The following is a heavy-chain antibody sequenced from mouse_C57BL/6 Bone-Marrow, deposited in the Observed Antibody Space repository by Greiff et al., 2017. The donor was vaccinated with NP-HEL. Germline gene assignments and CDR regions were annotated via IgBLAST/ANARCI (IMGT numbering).Heavy chain of an antibody. Sequence: QVQLKESGAELVKPGASVKISCKASGYAFSSYWMNWVKQRPGKGLEWIGQIYPGDGDTNYNGKFKGKATLTADKSSSTAYMQLSSLTSEDSAVYFCARSDSSGRFAYWGQGTLVTVSA. CDR1: GYAFSSYW. J-gene: IGHJ3*01. V-gene: IGHV1-80*01. CDR3: ARSDSSGRFAY. D-gene: IGHD3-2*02. CDR2: IYPGDGDT.